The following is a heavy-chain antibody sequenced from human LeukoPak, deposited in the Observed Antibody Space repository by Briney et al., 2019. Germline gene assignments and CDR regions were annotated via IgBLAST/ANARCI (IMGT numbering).Heavy chain of an antibody. V-gene: IGHV3-21*05. CDR2: ISSSSSYT. CDR1: GFTFSSYG. J-gene: IGHJ4*02. CDR3: AGGRGVISPFDY. Sequence: GGSLRLSCAASGFTFSSYGMDWVRQAPGKGLEWVSYISSSSSYTNYADSVKGRSTISRDNAKNSLYLQMNSLRAEDTAVYYCAGGRGVISPFDYWGQGTLVTVSS. D-gene: IGHD3-10*01.